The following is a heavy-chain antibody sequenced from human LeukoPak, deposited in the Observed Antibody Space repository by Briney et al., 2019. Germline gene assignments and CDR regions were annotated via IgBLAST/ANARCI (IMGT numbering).Heavy chain of an antibody. J-gene: IGHJ4*02. Sequence: GGSLRLSCEFSGIIFSTYAMNWVRQAPGKGLEWISYISGSSSGSTSITQYADSVKGRFTISRDNARNSLHLQMDSLSAEDTAVYYCARDFWSGYYTEDWGQGALVIVSS. CDR1: GIIFSTYA. CDR2: ISGSSSGSTSIT. D-gene: IGHD3-3*01. V-gene: IGHV3-48*04. CDR3: ARDFWSGYYTED.